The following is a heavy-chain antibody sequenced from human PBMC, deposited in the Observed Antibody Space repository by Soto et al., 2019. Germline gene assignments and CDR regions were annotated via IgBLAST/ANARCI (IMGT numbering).Heavy chain of an antibody. J-gene: IGHJ1*01. CDR3: ASEFIGRFGVDRLES. D-gene: IGHD3-3*01. Sequence: XSVKVCCTYAGSTFKNYAKHLVRQAPGQGLEWMGWINGGNGNTKYSQKFQGRLTVTRDTSAATVYMELSSLTSGDTAVYYCASEFIGRFGVDRLESWGQGTLVTAPQ. CDR2: INGGNGNT. V-gene: IGHV1-3*01. CDR1: GSTFKNYA.